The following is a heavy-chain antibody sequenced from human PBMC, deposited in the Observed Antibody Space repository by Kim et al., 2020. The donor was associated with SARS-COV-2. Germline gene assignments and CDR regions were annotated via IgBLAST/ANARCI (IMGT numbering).Heavy chain of an antibody. CDR3: ARGRGYYDSSGYYRWFDP. V-gene: IGHV1-3*01. D-gene: IGHD3-22*01. J-gene: IGHJ5*02. Sequence: QGRVTITRDTSASTAYMELSSLRSEDTAVYYCARGRGYYDSSGYYRWFDPWGQGTLVTVSS.